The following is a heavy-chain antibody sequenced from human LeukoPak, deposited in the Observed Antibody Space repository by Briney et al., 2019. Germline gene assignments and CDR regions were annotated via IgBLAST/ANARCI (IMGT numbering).Heavy chain of an antibody. J-gene: IGHJ4*02. CDR3: ARGISSCWWSWGSLVGFFDY. CDR2: TYYRSKWYN. CDR1: GDSVSSNSAA. Sequence: SQTLSLTCAISGDSVSSNSAAWNWIRQSPSRGLEWLGRTYYRSKWYNDYAVSVKSRITINPDTSKNQFSLQLNSVTPEDTAVYYCARGISSCWWSWGSLVGFFDYWGQGTLVTGSS. V-gene: IGHV6-1*01. D-gene: IGHD6-19*01.